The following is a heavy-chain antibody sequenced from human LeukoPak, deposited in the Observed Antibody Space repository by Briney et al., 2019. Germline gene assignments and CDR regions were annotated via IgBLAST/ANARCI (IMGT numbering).Heavy chain of an antibody. CDR1: GGSISSYY. CDR2: IYYSGST. D-gene: IGHD3-22*01. V-gene: IGHV4-59*08. J-gene: IGHJ4*02. CDR3: ARGNYDIPYFDY. Sequence: SETLSLTCTVSGGSISSYYWSWIRQPPGKGLEWIGYIYYSGSTNYNPSLKSRVTISVDTSKSQFSLKLSSVTAADTAVYYCARGNYDIPYFDYWGQGTLVTVSS.